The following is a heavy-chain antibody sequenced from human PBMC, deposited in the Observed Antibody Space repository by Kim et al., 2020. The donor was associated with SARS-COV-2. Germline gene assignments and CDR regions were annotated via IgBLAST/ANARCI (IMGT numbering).Heavy chain of an antibody. J-gene: IGHJ6*03. Sequence: GRFTISRDNSQNTLYLQMNSLRAEDTAVYYCAKGAVGATENYYYYYYMDVWGKGTTVTVSS. CDR3: AKGAVGATENYYYYYYMDV. V-gene: IGHV3-30*02. D-gene: IGHD1-26*01.